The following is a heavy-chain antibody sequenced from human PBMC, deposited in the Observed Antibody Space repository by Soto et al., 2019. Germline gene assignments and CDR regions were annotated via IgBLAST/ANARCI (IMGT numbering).Heavy chain of an antibody. CDR1: GGTFSSYA. CDR2: IIPIFGTA. CDR3: ARDRGPSSGYYPYWFDP. J-gene: IGHJ5*02. Sequence: QVQLVQSGAGVKKPGSSVKVSCKASGGTFSSYAISWVRQAPGQGLEWMGEIIPIFGTANYAQKFQGRVTITADESTSTAYMELSSLRSEETAVYYCARDRGPSSGYYPYWFDPWGQGTLVTVSS. V-gene: IGHV1-69*12. D-gene: IGHD3-22*01.